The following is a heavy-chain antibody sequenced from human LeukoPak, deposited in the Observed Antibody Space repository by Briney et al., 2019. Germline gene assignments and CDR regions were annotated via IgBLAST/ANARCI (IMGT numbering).Heavy chain of an antibody. V-gene: IGHV1-58*02. J-gene: IGHJ2*01. CDR3: AAERDIVGATKPPIWYFDL. CDR2: IVVGSGNT. D-gene: IGHD1-26*01. Sequence: ASVKVSCKASGFTFTSSAMQWVRQARGQRLEWIGWIVVGSGNTNYAQKFQERVTITRDMSTSTAYMELSSLRSEDTAVYYCAAERDIVGATKPPIWYFDLWGRGTLVTASS. CDR1: GFTFTSSA.